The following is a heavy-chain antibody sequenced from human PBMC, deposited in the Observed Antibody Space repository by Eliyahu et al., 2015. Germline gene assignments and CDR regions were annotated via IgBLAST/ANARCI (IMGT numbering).Heavy chain of an antibody. CDR3: ARASLGYYGSGSLSFDY. CDR1: GVTFSSYA. J-gene: IGHJ4*02. D-gene: IGHD3-10*01. Sequence: QVQLVQSGAEVKKPGSSVKVSCKASGVTFSSYAIXWXRQAPGQGLEWMGGIIPIFGTANYAQKFQGRVTITADESTSTAYMELSSLRSEDTAVYYCARASLGYYGSGSLSFDYWGQGTLVTVSS. CDR2: IIPIFGTA. V-gene: IGHV1-69*01.